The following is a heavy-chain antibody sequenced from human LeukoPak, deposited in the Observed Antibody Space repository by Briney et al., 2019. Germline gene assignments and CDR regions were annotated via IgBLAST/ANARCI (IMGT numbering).Heavy chain of an antibody. CDR3: ARHRPSSTMSGIAL. D-gene: IGHD2-21*01. CDR1: GGSINRGFYY. CDR2: IYYSGTT. V-gene: IGHV4-39*01. Sequence: PSETLSLTCTVSGGSINRGFYYWGWIRQPPGKGLAWIGSIYYSGTTYYNPSLKSRVTISVDTSRNQFSLQLTSVTVADTAVYFCARHRPSSTMSGIALWGQGTLVTVSS. J-gene: IGHJ4*02.